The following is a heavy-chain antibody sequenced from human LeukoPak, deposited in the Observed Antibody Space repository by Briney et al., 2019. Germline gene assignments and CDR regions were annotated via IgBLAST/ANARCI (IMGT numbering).Heavy chain of an antibody. Sequence: GGSLRLSCAASGFTFSSYWMNWARQAPGKGLEWVASINHNGNVNYYVDSVKGRFTISRDNAKNSLYLQMSNLRAEGTAVYFCARGGGLDIWGQGATVTVSS. CDR3: ARGGGLDI. CDR1: GFTFSSYW. V-gene: IGHV3-7*03. CDR2: INHNGNVN. J-gene: IGHJ6*02. D-gene: IGHD3-16*01.